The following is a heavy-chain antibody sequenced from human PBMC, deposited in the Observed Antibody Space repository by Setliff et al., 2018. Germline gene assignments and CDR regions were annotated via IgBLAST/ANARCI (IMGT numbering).Heavy chain of an antibody. J-gene: IGHJ5*01. Sequence: GGSLRLSCAASGFTFSTYRMHWVRQDPGKGLEWVAVIWDDGGNKYHADSVKGRFTISRDNSKNTLYLQMNSLRPEDTAVYYCARDLGNWFDSWGQGTVVTVSS. D-gene: IGHD3-16*01. V-gene: IGHV3-33*08. CDR1: GFTFSTYR. CDR2: IWDDGGNK. CDR3: ARDLGNWFDS.